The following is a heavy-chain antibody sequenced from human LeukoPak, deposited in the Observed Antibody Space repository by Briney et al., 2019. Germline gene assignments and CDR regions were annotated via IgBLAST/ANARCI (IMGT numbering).Heavy chain of an antibody. CDR2: INPDGSST. CDR1: GLNFSNYW. J-gene: IGHJ4*02. Sequence: GGSLRLSCAASGLNFSNYWMNWVRQAPGKGLVWVSRINPDGSSTNYADSVKGRFTISRDNAKNTLYLHMNSLRAEDTAVYYCARTIVVVPAAKILGYWGQGTLVTVSS. V-gene: IGHV3-74*01. CDR3: ARTIVVVPAAKILGY. D-gene: IGHD2-2*01.